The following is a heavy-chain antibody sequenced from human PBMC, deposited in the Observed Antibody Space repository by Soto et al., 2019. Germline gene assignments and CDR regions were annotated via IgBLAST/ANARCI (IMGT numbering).Heavy chain of an antibody. J-gene: IGHJ4*02. CDR1: GFTFSSYA. Sequence: GGSLRLSCAASGFTFSSYAMHWVRQAPGKGLEWVAVISYDGSNKYYADSVKGRFTISRDNSKNTLYLQMNSLRAEDTAVYYCARDLYYYDSSGYSPTMGYWGQGTLVTVSS. CDR2: ISYDGSNK. V-gene: IGHV3-30-3*01. CDR3: ARDLYYYDSSGYSPTMGY. D-gene: IGHD3-22*01.